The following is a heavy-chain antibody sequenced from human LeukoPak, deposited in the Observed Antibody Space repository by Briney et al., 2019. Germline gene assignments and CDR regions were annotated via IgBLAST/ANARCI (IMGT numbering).Heavy chain of an antibody. CDR1: GGSISSYY. Sequence: SETLSLTCTVSGGSISSYYWSWIRQPPGKGLEWIGYIYTSGSTNYNPSLKSRVTISVDTSKNQFSLKLSSVTAADTAVYYCARHAPGYSNINWFDPWGQETLVTVSS. CDR2: IYTSGST. J-gene: IGHJ5*02. D-gene: IGHD5-18*01. V-gene: IGHV4-4*09. CDR3: ARHAPGYSNINWFDP.